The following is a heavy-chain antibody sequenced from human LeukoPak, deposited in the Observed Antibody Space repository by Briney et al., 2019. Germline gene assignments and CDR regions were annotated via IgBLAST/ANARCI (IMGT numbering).Heavy chain of an antibody. Sequence: GGSLRLSCAASGFTFSHHAMGWVRQAPGKGLTWVSSISGSGDSTNYADSVQGRFTISRDNSKSTLYLQMSSLRAEDTAVYYCARVVPPTDYGSGSYFWDPYYFDYWGQGTLVTVPS. CDR1: GFTFSHHA. CDR3: ARVVPPTDYGSGSYFWDPYYFDY. V-gene: IGHV3-23*01. J-gene: IGHJ4*02. D-gene: IGHD3-10*01. CDR2: ISGSGDST.